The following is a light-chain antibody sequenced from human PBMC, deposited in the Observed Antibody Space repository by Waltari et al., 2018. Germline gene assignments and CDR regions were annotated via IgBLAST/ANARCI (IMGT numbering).Light chain of an antibody. CDR2: GAS. CDR3: QNHERLPAT. V-gene: IGKV3-20*01. J-gene: IGKJ1*01. Sequence: EIVLTQSPGTLSLSQGERATLSCRASQSIGRYLAWYQPKPDQAPRLLIYGASSRATGIPDRFSGSGSGTDFSLTISRLEPEDFAVYYCQNHERLPATFGQGTKVEIK. CDR1: QSIGRY.